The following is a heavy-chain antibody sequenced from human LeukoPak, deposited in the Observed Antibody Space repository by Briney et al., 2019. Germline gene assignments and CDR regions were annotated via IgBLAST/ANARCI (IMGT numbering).Heavy chain of an antibody. J-gene: IGHJ4*02. CDR1: GFTFSGYS. CDR3: ARARGGTYGDFLDY. Sequence: GRSLRLSCAASGFTFSGYSMYWVRQAPGKELEWVAVISYDGSDKYYADSVKGRFTISRDNPKNTLYLQMNSLRAEDTAVYYCARARGGTYGDFLDYWGQGTLVSVSS. D-gene: IGHD1-26*01. V-gene: IGHV3-30*01. CDR2: ISYDGSDK.